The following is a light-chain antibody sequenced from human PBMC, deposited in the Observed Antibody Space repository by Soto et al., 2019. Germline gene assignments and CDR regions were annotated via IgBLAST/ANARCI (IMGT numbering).Light chain of an antibody. CDR2: AAS. V-gene: IGKV1-39*01. J-gene: IGKJ4*01. CDR1: QSISNY. Sequence: DVQLTQSPSSLSASVGDRVTITCRASQSISNYLNWYQQKPGKAPKLLIYAASSLQSGVPSRFRGGGYGTDFTLTISSLQPEDFATYYCQQGNSIPLTFGGGTRVEI. CDR3: QQGNSIPLT.